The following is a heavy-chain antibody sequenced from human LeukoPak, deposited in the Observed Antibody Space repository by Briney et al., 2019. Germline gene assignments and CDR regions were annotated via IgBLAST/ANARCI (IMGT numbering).Heavy chain of an antibody. CDR1: GFSFSTYA. CDR2: IGGGGTNT. D-gene: IGHD2-8*02. Sequence: AGGSLRLSCAASGFSFSTYAMSWVRQAPGKGLEWVSSIGGGGTNTYYADSVKGRFTISRDNSKSTLYLQMNSLRAEDTAVYYCAKQGTGSYLDHWGQGTLVTVSS. V-gene: IGHV3-23*01. J-gene: IGHJ4*02. CDR3: AKQGTGSYLDH.